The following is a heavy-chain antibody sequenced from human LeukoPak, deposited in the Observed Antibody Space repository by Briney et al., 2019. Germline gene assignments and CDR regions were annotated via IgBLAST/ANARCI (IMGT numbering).Heavy chain of an antibody. J-gene: IGHJ4*02. CDR2: INHSGST. V-gene: IGHV4-34*01. D-gene: IGHD6-13*01. CDR1: GGSFSGYY. CDR3: ARAAGIAAAGRAFFFDY. Sequence: SETLSLTCAVYGGSFSGYYWSWIRQPPGKGLEWIGEINHSGSTNYNPSLKSRVTISVDASKNQFSLKLSSVTAADTAVYYCARAAGIAAAGRAFFFDYWGQGTLVTVSS.